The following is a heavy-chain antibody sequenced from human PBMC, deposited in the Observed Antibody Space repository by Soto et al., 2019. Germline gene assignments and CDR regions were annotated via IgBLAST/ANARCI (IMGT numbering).Heavy chain of an antibody. Sequence: GGSLRLSCAASGFTFSSYAMSWVRQAPGKGLEWVSAISGSGGSTYYAESVKGRFTISRDNSKNTLYLQMNSLRAEDTAVYYCAKAFCLLEWLLYTTFAFCPTFDYWGQGTLVTVSS. D-gene: IGHD3-3*01. CDR2: ISGSGGST. V-gene: IGHV3-23*01. CDR1: GFTFSSYA. J-gene: IGHJ4*02. CDR3: AKAFCLLEWLLYTTFAFCPTFDY.